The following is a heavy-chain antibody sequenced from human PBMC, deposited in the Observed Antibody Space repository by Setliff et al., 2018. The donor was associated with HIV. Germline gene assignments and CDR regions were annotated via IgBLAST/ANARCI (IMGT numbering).Heavy chain of an antibody. Sequence: SETLSLTCTVSSASINSGSNYWNWIRQPAGKGLEWIGRIYSTGSTNYNPSLKSRVTISVDTSKNQFSLKLSSVTAADTAVYYCASGPYCSNGVCRDWVWCFDYWGQGKVVTVSS. V-gene: IGHV4-61*02. CDR3: ASGPYCSNGVCRDWVWCFDY. CDR2: IYSTGST. J-gene: IGHJ4*02. D-gene: IGHD2-8*01. CDR1: SASINSGSNY.